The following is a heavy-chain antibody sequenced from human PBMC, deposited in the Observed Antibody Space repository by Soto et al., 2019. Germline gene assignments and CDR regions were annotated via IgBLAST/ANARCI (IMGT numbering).Heavy chain of an antibody. CDR1: GGSISSYY. D-gene: IGHD6-6*01. J-gene: IGHJ4*02. CDR3: ARRGSHGIAARYMFDY. CDR2: IYYSGST. V-gene: IGHV4-59*01. Sequence: SETLSLTCTVSGGSISSYYWSWIRQPPGKGLEWIGYIYYSGSTNYNPSLKSRVTISVDTSKNQFSLKLSSVTAADTAVYYCARRGSHGIAARYMFDYWGQGTLVTVSS.